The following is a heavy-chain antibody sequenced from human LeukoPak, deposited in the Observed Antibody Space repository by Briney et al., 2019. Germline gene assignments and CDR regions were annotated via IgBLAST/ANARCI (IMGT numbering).Heavy chain of an antibody. Sequence: SETLSLTCTVSGASMSSGDYYWSWIRQPPGKGLEWMGYIYYSGSTYYNPSLKSRVTISVDTSKNQFSLKLSSVTAADTAVYYCARSYYDILTGPGGFDIWGQGTMVTVSS. J-gene: IGHJ3*02. CDR3: ARSYYDILTGPGGFDI. V-gene: IGHV4-30-4*01. CDR1: GASMSSGDYY. D-gene: IGHD3-9*01. CDR2: IYYSGST.